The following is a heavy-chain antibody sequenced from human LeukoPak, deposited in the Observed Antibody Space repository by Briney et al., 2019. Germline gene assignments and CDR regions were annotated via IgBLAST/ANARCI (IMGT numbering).Heavy chain of an antibody. D-gene: IGHD2-15*01. Sequence: ASVKVSCKASGYTFTSYDINWVRQATGQGLEWMGWMNPNSGNTGYAQKFQGRVTITRNTSISTAYMELSSLRSEDTAVYYCARAPPYCSGGSCYPHPHFDYWGQGTLVTVSS. V-gene: IGHV1-8*03. CDR3: ARAPPYCSGGSCYPHPHFDY. J-gene: IGHJ4*02. CDR2: MNPNSGNT. CDR1: GYTFTSYD.